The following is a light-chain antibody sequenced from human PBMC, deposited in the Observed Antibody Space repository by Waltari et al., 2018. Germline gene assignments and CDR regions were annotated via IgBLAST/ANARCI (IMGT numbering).Light chain of an antibody. J-gene: IGKJ1*01. CDR3: QQYNNWPPWT. CDR1: QSVGSN. Sequence: DIVMTQYPATLSMSPGERATLSCRASQSVGSNLAWYQQKPGQAPRLLIYGTSNRATGIPARFSGSGSGTEFTLTISSLQSEDVALYYCQQYNNWPPWTFGQGTKVEIK. CDR2: GTS. V-gene: IGKV3-15*01.